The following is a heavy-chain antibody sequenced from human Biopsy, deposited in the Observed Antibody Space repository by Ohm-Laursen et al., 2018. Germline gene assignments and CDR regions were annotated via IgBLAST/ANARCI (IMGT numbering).Heavy chain of an antibody. V-gene: IGHV3-11*01. D-gene: IGHD3-10*01. CDR3: ATDGAGSYNEN. CDR1: GFTFGDYC. Sequence: GSLRPSCSASGFTFGDYCMSWIRQAPGKGLEWLSYISGSGVTKMYADSVKGRFTVSRDNAKNSLYLEMNNLTVEDTAVYYCATDGAGSYNENWGQGTLVSVSS. J-gene: IGHJ4*02. CDR2: ISGSGVTK.